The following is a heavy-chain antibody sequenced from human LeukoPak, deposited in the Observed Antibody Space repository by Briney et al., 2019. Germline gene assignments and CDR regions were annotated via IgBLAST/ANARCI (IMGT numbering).Heavy chain of an antibody. Sequence: GGSLRLSCAASGFTFSSYSMNWVRQAPGKGLEWVSSISSSSRYIYYADSVKGRFTISRDNAKNSLYLQMNSLRAEDTAVYYCARDPRGYGGNTVFDYWGQGTLVTVSS. CDR1: GFTFSSYS. CDR2: ISSSSRYI. CDR3: ARDPRGYGGNTVFDY. J-gene: IGHJ4*02. D-gene: IGHD4-23*01. V-gene: IGHV3-21*01.